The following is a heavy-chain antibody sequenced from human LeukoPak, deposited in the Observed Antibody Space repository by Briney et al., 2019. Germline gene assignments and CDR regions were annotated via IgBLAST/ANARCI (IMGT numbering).Heavy chain of an antibody. Sequence: PSETLSLTCTVSGGSISSDYWSWIRQPPGKGLEWIGYIYYSGITNYNPSLKSRVTILVDRSKEQFSLKLSSVTAADTTVYYCARLVDNDDSHGKGMDVWGQGTTVTVSS. CDR1: GGSISSDY. J-gene: IGHJ6*02. D-gene: IGHD4-11*01. CDR2: IYYSGIT. V-gene: IGHV4-59*01. CDR3: ARLVDNDDSHGKGMDV.